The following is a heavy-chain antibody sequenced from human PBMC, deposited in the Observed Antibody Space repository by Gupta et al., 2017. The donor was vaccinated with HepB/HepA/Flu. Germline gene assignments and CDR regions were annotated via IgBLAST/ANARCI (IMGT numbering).Heavy chain of an antibody. Sequence: YSGSTYYNPSLKSRVTISVDTSKNQFSLKLSSVTAADTAVYYCARLATSVDTAMDYYGMDVWGQGTTVTVSS. CDR2: YSGST. D-gene: IGHD5-18*01. V-gene: IGHV4-31*02. J-gene: IGHJ6*02. CDR3: ARLATSVDTAMDYYGMDV.